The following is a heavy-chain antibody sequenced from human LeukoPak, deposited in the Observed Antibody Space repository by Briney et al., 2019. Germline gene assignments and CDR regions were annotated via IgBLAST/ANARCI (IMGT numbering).Heavy chain of an antibody. CDR1: GVSTSNYY. CDR2: IYYSGSP. V-gene: IGHV4-59*01. Sequence: PSETLSLTCTVSGVSTSNYYWSWIRQPPGKGLEWIGNIYYSGSPNYNPSLKSRVTISVETTKNQFSLKLSSVNAADTAVYYCARAAGIGVPGSYRYFGLWGRGTLVTVSS. D-gene: IGHD6-13*01. J-gene: IGHJ2*01. CDR3: ARAAGIGVPGSYRYFGL.